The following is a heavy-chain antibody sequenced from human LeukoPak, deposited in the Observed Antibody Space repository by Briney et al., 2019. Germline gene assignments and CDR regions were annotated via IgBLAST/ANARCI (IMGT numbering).Heavy chain of an antibody. CDR1: GFAVSSSW. Sequence: GGSLRLSCAASGFAVSSSWMGWVRQAPGKGLEWVASLQDDGSHQYYVDSAKGRFTISRENAKNSLFLQMSSLRVEDTAVYYCARDLSSRDAYWGQGAPVTVSS. CDR2: LQDDGSHQ. CDR3: ARDLSSRDAY. V-gene: IGHV3-7*03. D-gene: IGHD6-13*01. J-gene: IGHJ4*02.